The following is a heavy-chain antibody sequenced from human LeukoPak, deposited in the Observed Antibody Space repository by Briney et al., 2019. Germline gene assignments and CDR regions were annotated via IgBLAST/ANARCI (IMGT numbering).Heavy chain of an antibody. CDR1: GFTFSSYS. V-gene: IGHV3-21*01. CDR3: ARVGGYTGYGRDYYYFYDMDV. J-gene: IGHJ6*03. Sequence: GGSLRLSCAASGFTFSSYSMNWVRQAPGKGLEWVSSISGTGSYKYYADSVKGRFTISRDNAKNSLYLQMNSLRAEDTAVYYCARVGGYTGYGRDYYYFYDMDVWGKGTTVTVSS. D-gene: IGHD5-12*01. CDR2: ISGTGSYK.